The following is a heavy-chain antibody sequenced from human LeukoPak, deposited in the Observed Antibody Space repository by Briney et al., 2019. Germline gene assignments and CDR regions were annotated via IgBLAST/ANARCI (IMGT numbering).Heavy chain of an antibody. CDR3: ARGKWLVVYYFDY. Sequence: SETLSLTCTASGDSLSTYYWRWVRQPPGKGLEWIGRIHTSGTTKYNPSLKRRVTMSQDTYKKQYSLSLSSVTDADTAVYYCARGKWLVVYYFDYWGQGSLVTVSS. CDR2: IHTSGTT. V-gene: IGHV4-4*07. CDR1: GDSLSTYY. D-gene: IGHD6-19*01. J-gene: IGHJ4*02.